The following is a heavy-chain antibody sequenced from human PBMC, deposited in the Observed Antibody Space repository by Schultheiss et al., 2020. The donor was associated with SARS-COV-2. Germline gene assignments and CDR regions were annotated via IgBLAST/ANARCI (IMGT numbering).Heavy chain of an antibody. D-gene: IGHD4-23*01. J-gene: IGHJ6*02. CDR3: AKDRGGNSDYYYYGMDV. V-gene: IGHV3-9*01. CDR2: ISWNSGSI. CDR1: GFTFDDYA. Sequence: GGSLRLSCAASGFTFDDYAMHWVRQAPGKGLEWVSGISWNSGSIGYADSVKGRFTISRENAKNSLYLQMNSLRAEDTALYYCAKDRGGNSDYYYYGMDVLGQGATVTVSS.